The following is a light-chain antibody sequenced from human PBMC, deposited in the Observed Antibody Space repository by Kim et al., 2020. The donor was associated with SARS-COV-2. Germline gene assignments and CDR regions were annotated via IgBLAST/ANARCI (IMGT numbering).Light chain of an antibody. CDR2: DAS. CDR1: QDITVY. CDR3: QQYEDLPLT. Sequence: DIQMTQSPPSLSASVGDRVTITCQASQDITVYLNWFQQKPGKAPKLLIYDASNLETGVPATFSGSGSGTDFTFTISSLQPEDVATYYCQQYEDLPLTFGGGTKVDIK. J-gene: IGKJ4*01. V-gene: IGKV1-33*01.